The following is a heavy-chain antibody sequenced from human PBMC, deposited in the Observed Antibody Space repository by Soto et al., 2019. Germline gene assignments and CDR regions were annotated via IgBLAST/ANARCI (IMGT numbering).Heavy chain of an antibody. CDR1: GVSISSGNW. J-gene: IGHJ4*02. CDR3: ARLVYDTRLNYMYFDF. Sequence: SETLSLNCTDSGVSISSGNWWTWVRQSPQRGLEYIGEIFHDGTANYYPSFERRVAISVDTSKNQFSLKLTSVTAADTAIYFCARLVYDTRLNYMYFDFWGQGTLVTVSS. CDR2: IFHDGTA. D-gene: IGHD3-10*01. V-gene: IGHV4-4*02.